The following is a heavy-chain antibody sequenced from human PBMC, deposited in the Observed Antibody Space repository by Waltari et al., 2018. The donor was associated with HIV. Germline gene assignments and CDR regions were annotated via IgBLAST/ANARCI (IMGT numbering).Heavy chain of an antibody. CDR3: ARVAYSTSTNWFDP. V-gene: IGHV1-18*01. CDR1: GYTFTSFG. D-gene: IGHD6-6*01. J-gene: IGHJ5*02. CDR2: ISAYNGNT. Sequence: QVQLVQSGAEVKTPGDSVTVYCKASGYTFTSFGISWVRQAPGQGLEWMGWISAYNGNTDYAQKLQGRVTMTTDTSTSTAYMELRSLKSDDTAVYYCARVAYSTSTNWFDPWGQGTLVTVSS.